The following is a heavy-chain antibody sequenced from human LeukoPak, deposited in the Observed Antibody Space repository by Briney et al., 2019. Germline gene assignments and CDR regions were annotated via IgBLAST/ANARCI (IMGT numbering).Heavy chain of an antibody. J-gene: IGHJ6*02. CDR3: ARGPRDQYYYYYGMDV. Sequence: GVLRLSCAASGFIVSNNYMSWVRQAPGKGLEWVSVIYSGGSTYYADSVKGRFTISRDNSKNTLYLQMNSLRAEDTAVYYCARGPRDQYYYYYGMDVWGQGTTVTVSS. CDR1: GFIVSNNY. CDR2: IYSGGST. V-gene: IGHV3-53*01.